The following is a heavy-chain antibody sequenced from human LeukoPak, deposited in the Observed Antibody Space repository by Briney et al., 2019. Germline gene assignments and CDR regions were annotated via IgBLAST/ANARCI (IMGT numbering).Heavy chain of an antibody. CDR1: GFNFNSYD. J-gene: IGHJ4*02. Sequence: GGSLRLSCAASGFNFNSYDMQWVRQSPGKGLEWVTFIRYDGSEKYYVESVEGRFTISGDNSKNTLYLQMNSLRVEDTAVYYCATSVTGYSSPFYYWGQGTLVTVSP. V-gene: IGHV3-30*02. CDR3: ATSVTGYSSPFYY. CDR2: IRYDGSEK. D-gene: IGHD6-13*01.